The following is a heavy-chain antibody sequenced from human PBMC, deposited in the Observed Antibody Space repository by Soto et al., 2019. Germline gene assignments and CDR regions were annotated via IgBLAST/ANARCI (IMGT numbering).Heavy chain of an antibody. J-gene: IGHJ5*02. D-gene: IGHD2-15*01. CDR1: GGSFSDTY. CDR2: VNHNTNT. Sequence: QVHLQQWGAGLLKPSETLSLTCAVYGGSFSDTYWNWFRQPPGKGLEWIGEVNHNTNTIYNPSLTSRVTISVDTSKNHISLQLTSLTAAAAAVHDWARGVRLFRGSFDPWGQGTLVTVSS. CDR3: ARGVRLFRGSFDP. V-gene: IGHV4-34*01.